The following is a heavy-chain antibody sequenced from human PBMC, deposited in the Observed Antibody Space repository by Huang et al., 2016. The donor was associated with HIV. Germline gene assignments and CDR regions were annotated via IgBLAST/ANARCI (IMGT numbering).Heavy chain of an antibody. V-gene: IGHV3-53*01. Sequence: SGFTVNSNYMPWVRQAPGKGLEWVSLLYHGGKAHYADSVKGRFTISGDISQNTVFLQMSSLRVEDTAVYYCARGRYGTPNAWGQGTLVTVSS. CDR2: LYHGGKA. D-gene: IGHD5-18*01. CDR3: ARGRYGTPNA. CDR1: GFTVNSNY. J-gene: IGHJ5*02.